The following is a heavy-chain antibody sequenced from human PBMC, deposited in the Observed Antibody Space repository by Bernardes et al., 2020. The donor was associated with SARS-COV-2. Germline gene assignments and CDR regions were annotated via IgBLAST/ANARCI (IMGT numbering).Heavy chain of an antibody. CDR2: IIAIGDTT. Sequence: WVAVIIAIGDTTYHAYSVKGLFTISRDKSKHTLYLQMNSLRAEDTAVYYCAKWQLLVPDVFDIWGQVI. V-gene: IGHV3-23*01. J-gene: IGHJ3*02. D-gene: IGHD6-19*01. CDR3: AKWQLLVPDVFDI.